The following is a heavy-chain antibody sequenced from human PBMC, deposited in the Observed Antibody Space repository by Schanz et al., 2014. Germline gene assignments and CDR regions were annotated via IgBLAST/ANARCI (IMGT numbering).Heavy chain of an antibody. J-gene: IGHJ2*01. CDR1: GYTFTGYS. Sequence: QVQLVQSGADVKKPGASVKVSCKASGYTFTGYSMHWVRQAPGQGLEWMGVTNPNGGAEFAQKFQGRISMTRDTSTTTFYMELSSLTSDDTAVYFCARDVGRPGHFWYFDLWGRGTLVTVSS. D-gene: IGHD1-1*01. CDR2: TNPNGGA. V-gene: IGHV1-2*02. CDR3: ARDVGRPGHFWYFDL.